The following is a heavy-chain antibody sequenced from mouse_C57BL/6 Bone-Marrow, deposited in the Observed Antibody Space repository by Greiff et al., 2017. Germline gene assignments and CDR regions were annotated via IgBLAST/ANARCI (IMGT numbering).Heavy chain of an antibody. J-gene: IGHJ2*01. CDR3: ARRFPFDY. V-gene: IGHV5-9*01. CDR1: GFTFSSYT. Sequence: EVQGVESGGGLVKPGGSLKLSCAASGFTFSSYTMSWVRQTPEKSLEWVATISGGGGNTYYPDSVKGRFTISRDNAKNTLYLQMSSLRSEDTALYYCARRFPFDYWGQGTTLTVSS. CDR2: ISGGGGNT.